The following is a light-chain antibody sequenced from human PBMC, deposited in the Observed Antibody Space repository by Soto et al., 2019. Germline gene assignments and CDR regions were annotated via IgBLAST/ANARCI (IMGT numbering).Light chain of an antibody. CDR3: QQRSNWPLT. Sequence: EIVLTQSPGTLSLSPGEGATLSCRASQSIGGNFLAWYQQRRGQAPRLLIHGASNRATGIPARFSGSGSGTDFTLTISSLEPEDFAVYYCQQRSNWPLTFGGGTKVDIK. CDR1: QSIGGNF. V-gene: IGKV3-11*01. J-gene: IGKJ4*01. CDR2: GAS.